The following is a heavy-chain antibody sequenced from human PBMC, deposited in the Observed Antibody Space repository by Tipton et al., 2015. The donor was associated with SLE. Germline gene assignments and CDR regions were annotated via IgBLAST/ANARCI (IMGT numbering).Heavy chain of an antibody. CDR3: VRGLAMVRGDSMDY. J-gene: IGHJ4*02. D-gene: IGHD3-10*01. Sequence: TLSLTCIVSDDSASSYYWSWIRQPPGKGLEWIAYMYYSGNINYNPSLKSRVTISVDTSKNQFSLKLSSVTAADTAVYYCVRGLAMVRGDSMDYWGQGTLVTVSS. V-gene: IGHV4-59*08. CDR1: DDSASSYY. CDR2: MYYSGNI.